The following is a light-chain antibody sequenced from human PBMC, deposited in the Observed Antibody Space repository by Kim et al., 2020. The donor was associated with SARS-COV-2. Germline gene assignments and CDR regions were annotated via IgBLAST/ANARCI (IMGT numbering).Light chain of an antibody. CDR2: GAS. CDR1: QSVTNY. Sequence: DIQMTQSPSSLSASVGERVTITCRTSQSVTNYLNWYQQKTGEAPNLLIYGASSLQSGVPSRFSGSGSGTDFTLTISSLQPEDFATYYCQQSYSTRLTFGGGTKVDIK. J-gene: IGKJ4*01. CDR3: QQSYSTRLT. V-gene: IGKV1-39*01.